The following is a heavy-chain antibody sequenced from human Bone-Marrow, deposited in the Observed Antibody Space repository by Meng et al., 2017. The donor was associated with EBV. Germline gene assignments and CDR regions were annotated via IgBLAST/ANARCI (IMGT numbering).Heavy chain of an antibody. V-gene: IGHV4-61*08. CDR1: GGSVSRGGYY. CDR2: IYYSGDT. CDR3: ARGISSGWDYYFDY. D-gene: IGHD6-19*01. Sequence: QLRLQESGPGLVKPSETLSLTCTVSGGSVSRGGYYWSWIRQPPGKGLEWIGYIYYSGDTTYNPSLKSRVTMSVDTSKNQFSLKLSSVTAADTAVYYCARGISSGWDYYFDYWGQGTLVTVSS. J-gene: IGHJ4*02.